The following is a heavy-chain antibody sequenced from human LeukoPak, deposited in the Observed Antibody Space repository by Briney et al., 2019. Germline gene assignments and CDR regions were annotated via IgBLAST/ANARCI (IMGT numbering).Heavy chain of an antibody. CDR1: GYTFTSYG. CDR3: ATTDGVVIAAFDI. CDR2: ISAYNGNT. D-gene: IGHD3-3*01. V-gene: IGHV1-18*01. Sequence: ASVKVSCKASGYTFTSYGISWVRQAPGQGLEWMGWISAYNGNTNYAQKLQGRVTMTRDTSTSTVYMELSSLRSEDTAVYYCATTDGVVIAAFDIWGQGTMVTVSS. J-gene: IGHJ3*02.